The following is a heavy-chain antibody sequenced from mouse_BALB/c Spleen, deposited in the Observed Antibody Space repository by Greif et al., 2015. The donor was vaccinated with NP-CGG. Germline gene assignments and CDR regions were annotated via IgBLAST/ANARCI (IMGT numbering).Heavy chain of an antibody. CDR2: IRSKSNNYAT. J-gene: IGHJ3*01. V-gene: IGHV10S3*01. CDR3: VRGITTVSFAY. D-gene: IGHD1-1*01. CDR1: GFIFNTNA. Sequence: EVQGVESGGGLVQPKGSLKLSCAASGFIFNTNAMNWVRQAPGKGLEWVARIRSKSNNYATYYADSVKDRFTISRDDSQSMLYLQMNNLKTEDTAMYYCVRGITTVSFAYWGQGTLVTVSA.